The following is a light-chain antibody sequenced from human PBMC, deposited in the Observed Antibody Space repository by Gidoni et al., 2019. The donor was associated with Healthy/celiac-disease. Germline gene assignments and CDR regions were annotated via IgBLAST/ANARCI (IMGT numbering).Light chain of an antibody. V-gene: IGKV3-15*01. CDR3: QQYNNWPVS. Sequence: EIVMTQSPATLSVSPGERATLSCSSSQSVSSNLAWYQQKPGQAPRLLIYRASTRAPGIPARFSGSGSGTEFTLTISSLQSEDFAVHYCQQYNNWPVSFGQXTKLEIK. CDR1: QSVSSN. J-gene: IGKJ2*03. CDR2: RAS.